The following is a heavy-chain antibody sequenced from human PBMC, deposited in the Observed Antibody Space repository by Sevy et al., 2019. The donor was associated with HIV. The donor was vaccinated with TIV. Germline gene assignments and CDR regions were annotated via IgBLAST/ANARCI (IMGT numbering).Heavy chain of an antibody. CDR1: GFTFSSYG. D-gene: IGHD1-1*01. CDR3: ANGGT. CDR2: ISYDGSNK. J-gene: IGHJ4*02. V-gene: IGHV3-30*18. Sequence: GGSLRLSCAASGFTFSSYGMHWVRQAPGKGLEWVAVISYDGSNKYYADSVKGRFTISRDNSKNTLYLQMNSPRAEDTAVYYCANGGTWGQGTLVTVSS.